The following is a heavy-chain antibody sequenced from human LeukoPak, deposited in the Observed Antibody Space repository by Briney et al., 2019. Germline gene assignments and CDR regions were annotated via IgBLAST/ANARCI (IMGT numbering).Heavy chain of an antibody. CDR3: ARGNNPYFFDY. D-gene: IGHD1/OR15-1a*01. V-gene: IGHV4-30-4*08. CDR2: IYYNGSS. J-gene: IGHJ4*02. Sequence: SQTLFLTCTVSGGSISSGDYYWSWIRHPPGRGLECIGYIYYNGSSFYNPSLKSRVTISVDTSMNHVSLTLSSVTAADTAVYYCARGNNPYFFDYWGQGTLVTVSS. CDR1: GGSISSGDYY.